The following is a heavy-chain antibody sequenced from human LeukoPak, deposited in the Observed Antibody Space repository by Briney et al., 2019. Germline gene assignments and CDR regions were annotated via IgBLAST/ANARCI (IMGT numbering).Heavy chain of an antibody. CDR1: GGSISTSDYY. V-gene: IGHV4-39*07. CDR3: ARGGGYDGDYYMGV. D-gene: IGHD5-12*01. Sequence: SETLSLTCTVSGGSISTSDYYWGWIRQPPGKGLEWIGSIYHSGSTYYNPSLKSRVTISVDTSKNQFSLKLSSVTAADTAVYYCARGGGYDGDYYMGVWGKGTTVTVSS. CDR2: IYHSGST. J-gene: IGHJ6*03.